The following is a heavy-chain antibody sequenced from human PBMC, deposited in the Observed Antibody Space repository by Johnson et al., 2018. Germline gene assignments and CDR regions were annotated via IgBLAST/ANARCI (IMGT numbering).Heavy chain of an antibody. D-gene: IGHD6-19*01. V-gene: IGHV3-30*18. CDR2: ISYDGSNK. J-gene: IGHJ6*03. CDR3: AKASGGVAVAGPDYYYMDV. CDR1: GFTFSSYG. Sequence: VQLVETGGGLVKPGRSPRLSCAASGFTFSSYGMHWVRQAPGKGLEWVAVISYDGSNKYYADSVKGRFTISSDNSKNTLYMQMNSLSAEDRAVDYCAKASGGVAVAGPDYYYMDVWGKGTTVTVAS.